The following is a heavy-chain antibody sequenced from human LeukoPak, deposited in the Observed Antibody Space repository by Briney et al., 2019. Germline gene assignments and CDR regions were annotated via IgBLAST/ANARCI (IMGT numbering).Heavy chain of an antibody. D-gene: IGHD1-26*01. Sequence: GGSLRPSCAASGFTFSSYAMSWVRQAPGKGLEWVSAISGSGGSTYYADSVKGRFTISRDNSKNTLYLQMNSLRAEDTAVYYCARDSGSYLNDYWGQGTLVTVSS. CDR2: ISGSGGST. CDR3: ARDSGSYLNDY. J-gene: IGHJ4*02. V-gene: IGHV3-23*01. CDR1: GFTFSSYA.